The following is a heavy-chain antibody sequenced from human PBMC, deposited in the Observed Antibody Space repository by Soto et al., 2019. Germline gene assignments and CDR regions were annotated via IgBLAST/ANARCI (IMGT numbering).Heavy chain of an antibody. D-gene: IGHD3-10*01. CDR2: ISAYNGNT. V-gene: IGHV1-18*01. CDR1: GYTFTSYG. J-gene: IGHJ6*02. Sequence: ASVKVSCKASGYTFTSYGISWVRQAPGQGLEWMGWISAYNGNTNYAQKLQGRVTMTTDTSTSTAYMELRSLRSDDTAVYYCARAGRYYGSGSPTYYYYGMDVWGQGTTVTVSS. CDR3: ARAGRYYGSGSPTYYYYGMDV.